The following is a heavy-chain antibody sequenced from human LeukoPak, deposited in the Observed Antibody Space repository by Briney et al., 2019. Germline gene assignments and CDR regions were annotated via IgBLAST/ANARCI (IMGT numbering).Heavy chain of an antibody. CDR3: ARDAQVPTYDFWSGYRTTNYYYGMDV. Sequence: RASVKVSCKASGGTFSSYAISWVRQAPGQGLEWMGWISAYNGNTNYAQKLQGRVTMTTDTSTSTAYMELRSLRSDDTAVYYCARDAQVPTYDFWSGYRTTNYYYGMDVWGQGTTVTVSS. V-gene: IGHV1-18*01. CDR1: GGTFSSYA. D-gene: IGHD3-3*01. J-gene: IGHJ6*02. CDR2: ISAYNGNT.